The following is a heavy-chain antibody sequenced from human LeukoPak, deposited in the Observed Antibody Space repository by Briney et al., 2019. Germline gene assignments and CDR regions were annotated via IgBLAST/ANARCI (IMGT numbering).Heavy chain of an antibody. V-gene: IGHV4-39*01. Sequence: PSETLSLTCTVSGGYITSGNYNWGWIRQPPAKGLEWIGSIYYSGSTFYNPPLKSRVTISVYTSKNQFSLRVTSVTAADTAVYYCARNRYYDSLGYSYLFDYWGQGTLVTVSS. J-gene: IGHJ4*02. D-gene: IGHD3-22*01. CDR2: IYYSGST. CDR3: ARNRYYDSLGYSYLFDY. CDR1: GGYITSGNYN.